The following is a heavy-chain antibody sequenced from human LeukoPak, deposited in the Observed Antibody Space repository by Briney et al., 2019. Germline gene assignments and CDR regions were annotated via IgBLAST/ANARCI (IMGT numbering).Heavy chain of an antibody. Sequence: SETLSLTCAVNSGSFTGYHWNWVRQPPGKGLEWLGEIDHSGSTKYNPSLKSRVTISVDTSKNQFSLKLTSVTAADTAVYYCARGSMIVVVKAFDIWGQGTMVTVSS. V-gene: IGHV4-34*01. J-gene: IGHJ3*02. CDR3: ARGSMIVVVKAFDI. CDR2: IDHSGST. D-gene: IGHD3-22*01. CDR1: SGSFTGYH.